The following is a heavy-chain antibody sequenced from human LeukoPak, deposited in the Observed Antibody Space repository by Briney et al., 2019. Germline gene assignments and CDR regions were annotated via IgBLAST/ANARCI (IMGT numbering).Heavy chain of an antibody. CDR3: ARVRGSGSPILAY. D-gene: IGHD1-26*01. V-gene: IGHV3-30-3*01. CDR1: RFTFSSYA. J-gene: IGHJ4*02. CDR2: ISYDGSNK. Sequence: GGSLRLSCAASRFTFSSYAMHWVRQAPGKGLEWVAVISYDGSNKYYADSVKGRFTISRDNSKNTLYLQMNSLRAEDTAVYYCARVRGSGSPILAYWGQGTLVTVSS.